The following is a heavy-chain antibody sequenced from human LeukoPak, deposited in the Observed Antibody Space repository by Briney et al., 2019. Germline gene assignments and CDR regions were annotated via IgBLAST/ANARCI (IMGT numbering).Heavy chain of an antibody. D-gene: IGHD5-18*01. J-gene: IGHJ4*02. CDR3: ARDRSYGSFNY. Sequence: GGSLTLSCAASGFTFSSFEMNWVRQAPGKGLEWVSYISSSGSTIYYADSVKGRFTISRDNVKNSLYLQMSSLRAEDTAVYYCARDRSYGSFNYWGQGTLVTVSS. V-gene: IGHV3-48*03. CDR2: ISSSGSTI. CDR1: GFTFSSFE.